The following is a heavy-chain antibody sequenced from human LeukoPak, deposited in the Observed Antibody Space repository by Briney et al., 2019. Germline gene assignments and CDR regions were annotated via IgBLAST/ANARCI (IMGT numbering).Heavy chain of an antibody. D-gene: IGHD1-1*01. Sequence: GGSLRLSCAASGFTFSRYWMHWVRQAPGKGLVWVSRINSDGSSTNYADSVKGRFTISRDNAENTLYLQMNSLRAEDTAVYYCALWTGTTLDYWGQGTLVTVSS. J-gene: IGHJ4*02. CDR2: INSDGSST. CDR3: ALWTGTTLDY. V-gene: IGHV3-74*01. CDR1: GFTFSRYW.